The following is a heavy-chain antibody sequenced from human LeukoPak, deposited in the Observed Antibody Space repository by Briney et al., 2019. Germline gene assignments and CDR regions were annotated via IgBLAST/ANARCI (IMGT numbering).Heavy chain of an antibody. CDR2: IRSKAYGWTT. J-gene: IGHJ3*02. D-gene: IGHD3-10*01. CDR1: GFTFGDYA. V-gene: IGHV3-49*04. Sequence: QPGRSLRLSCTASGFTFGDYAMSWVRQAPGKGLEWVGFIRSKAYGWTTEYAASVKGRFTISRDDSKSIAYLQMNSLKTEDTAVYYCTRDRGFGELFPHAFDIWGQGTMVTVSS. CDR3: TRDRGFGELFPHAFDI.